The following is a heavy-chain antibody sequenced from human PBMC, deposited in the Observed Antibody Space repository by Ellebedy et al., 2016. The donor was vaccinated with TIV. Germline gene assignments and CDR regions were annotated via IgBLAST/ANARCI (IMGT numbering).Heavy chain of an antibody. J-gene: IGHJ6*02. CDR1: GFSVRSNY. V-gene: IGHV3-53*01. Sequence: GESLKISCTVSGFSVRSNYMSWVRQAPGKGLEWVSVLFVNGATFYSDAVKGRYTVSRDESKHTMYLQMNSLRAEDTAVYYCARDLTNHYYTMDVWGQGTTVTVSS. D-gene: IGHD3-10*01. CDR3: ARDLTNHYYTMDV. CDR2: LFVNGAT.